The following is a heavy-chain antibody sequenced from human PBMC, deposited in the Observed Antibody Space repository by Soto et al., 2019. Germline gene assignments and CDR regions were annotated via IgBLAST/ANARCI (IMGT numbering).Heavy chain of an antibody. J-gene: IGHJ1*01. D-gene: IGHD1-26*01. V-gene: IGHV4-59*01. CDR3: ARGVVGASKGFQH. CDR1: GGSISSFH. CDR2: ISNSGST. Sequence: ASETLSLTCTVSGGSISSFHWSWIRQPPGKGLEWIGFISNSGSTNYNPSLKSRVTISLDTSKNQFSLQLSSVSAADPAVYYCARGVVGASKGFQHWGQGTLVTVSS.